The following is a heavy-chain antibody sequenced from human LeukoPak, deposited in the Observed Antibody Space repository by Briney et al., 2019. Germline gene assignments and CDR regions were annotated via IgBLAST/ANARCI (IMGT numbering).Heavy chain of an antibody. CDR1: GFTFAGHA. V-gene: IGHV3-21*01. D-gene: IGHD4-17*01. J-gene: IGHJ3*02. CDR2: ISSSSSYI. CDR3: ARDRLIYGDYGDAFDI. Sequence: GGSLRLSCAASGFTFAGHAMIWVRQAPGKGLEWVSSISSSSSYIYYADSVKGRFTISRDNAKTSLYLQMNSLRAEDTAVYYCARDRLIYGDYGDAFDIWGQGTMVTVSS.